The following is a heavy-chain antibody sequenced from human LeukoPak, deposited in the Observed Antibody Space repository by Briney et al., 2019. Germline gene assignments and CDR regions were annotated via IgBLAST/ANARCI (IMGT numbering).Heavy chain of an antibody. J-gene: IGHJ6*02. D-gene: IGHD2-2*01. CDR2: IYYSGST. Sequence: KPSETLSLTCTVSGGSISSSSYYWGWIRQPPGKGLEWIGSIYYSGSTYYNPSLKSRVTVSVDTSKNQFSLKLSSVTAADTAVYYCARHGVVPAATQIKKPDYYYYGMDVWAKGPRSPSP. CDR3: ARHGVVPAATQIKKPDYYYYGMDV. CDR1: GGSISSSSYY. V-gene: IGHV4-39*01.